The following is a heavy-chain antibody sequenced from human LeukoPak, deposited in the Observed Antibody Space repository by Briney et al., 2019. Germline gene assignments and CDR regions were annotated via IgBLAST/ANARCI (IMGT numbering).Heavy chain of an antibody. J-gene: IGHJ4*02. Sequence: GGSLRLPCAASGFTFSSYAMSWVRQAPGKGLEWVSAISGSGGSTYYADSVKGRFTISRDNSKNTLYLQMNSLRAEDTAVYYCAKDRPYCSSTSCLFDYWGQGTLVTVSS. V-gene: IGHV3-23*01. D-gene: IGHD2-2*01. CDR1: GFTFSSYA. CDR3: AKDRPYCSSTSCLFDY. CDR2: ISGSGGST.